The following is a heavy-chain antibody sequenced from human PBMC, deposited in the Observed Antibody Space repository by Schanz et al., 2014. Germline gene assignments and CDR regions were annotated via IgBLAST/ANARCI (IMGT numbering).Heavy chain of an antibody. V-gene: IGHV3-48*02. CDR2: ISSSSSTI. D-gene: IGHD3-10*01. CDR3: ARDSDRATMGRTEKGVEN. Sequence: EVQLVESGGGLVQPGGSLRLSCAASGFTFSSYSMNWVRQAPGKGLEWVSYISSSSSTIYYADSVKGRFTISRDNAKNSLYLQMNSLRDEDTAVYYCARDSDRATMGRTEKGVENWGQGTLVTVSS. CDR1: GFTFSSYS. J-gene: IGHJ4*02.